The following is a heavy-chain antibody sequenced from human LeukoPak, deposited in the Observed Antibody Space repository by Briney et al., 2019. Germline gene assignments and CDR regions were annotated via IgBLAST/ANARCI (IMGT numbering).Heavy chain of an antibody. CDR2: MSSKSGHT. J-gene: IGHJ4*02. D-gene: IGHD1-26*01. CDR3: ARDRSGSYWELDY. CDR1: GYSFPTYD. V-gene: IGHV1-8*03. Sequence: GASVKVSCKASGYSFPTYDINWVRQATGQGLQWMGWMSSKSGHTAYAQKFQGRVIFTRNISISTAYMEVSSLTSEDTAVYYCARDRSGSYWELDYWGQGTLVTVSS.